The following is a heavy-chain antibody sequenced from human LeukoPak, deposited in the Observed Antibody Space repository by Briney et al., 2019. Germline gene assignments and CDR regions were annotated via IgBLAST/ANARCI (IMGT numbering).Heavy chain of an antibody. D-gene: IGHD3-9*01. CDR3: ARVETDFDWLSRAYYFDY. V-gene: IGHV1-18*01. Sequence: ASVKVSCKASGYTFTSYGISWVRQAPGQGLEWMGWISAYNGNTNCAQKLQGRVTMTTDTSTSTAYMELRSLRSDDTAVYYCARVETDFDWLSRAYYFDYWGQGTLVTVSS. CDR1: GYTFTSYG. J-gene: IGHJ4*02. CDR2: ISAYNGNT.